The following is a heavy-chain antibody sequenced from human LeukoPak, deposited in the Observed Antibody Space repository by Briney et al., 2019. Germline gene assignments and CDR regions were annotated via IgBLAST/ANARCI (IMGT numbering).Heavy chain of an antibody. Sequence: SETLSLTCTVSGGSISNYFWSWIRQPPGKGLEWIGYIYYSGSTNYNPSLKSRVTISVDTSKNQFSLKLSSVTAADTAVYYCARGQGGGNFLGQGTLATVSS. D-gene: IGHD2-15*01. CDR2: IYYSGST. CDR1: GGSISNYF. J-gene: IGHJ4*02. CDR3: ARGQGGGNF. V-gene: IGHV4-59*01.